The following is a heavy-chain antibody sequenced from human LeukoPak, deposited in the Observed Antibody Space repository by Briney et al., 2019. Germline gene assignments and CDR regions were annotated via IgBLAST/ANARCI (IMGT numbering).Heavy chain of an antibody. V-gene: IGHV3-21*01. Sequence: GGSLRLSCAASGFTFSSYSMNWVRQAPGKGLEWVSSISSSSSYIYYADSVKGRFTISRDNAKNSLYLQMNSLRAEDTAVYYCARSNVLLWFGEYPLGVGTVDYWGQGTLVTVSS. CDR3: ARSNVLLWFGEYPLGVGTVDY. J-gene: IGHJ4*02. D-gene: IGHD3-10*01. CDR1: GFTFSSYS. CDR2: ISSSSSYI.